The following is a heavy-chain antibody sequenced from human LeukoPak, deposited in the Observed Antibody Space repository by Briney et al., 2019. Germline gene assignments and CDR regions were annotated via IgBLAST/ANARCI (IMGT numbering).Heavy chain of an antibody. CDR2: ISSSYI. CDR1: GFTFSSYS. CDR3: ARNTVAADDY. Sequence: GGSLRLSCAASGFTFSSYSMNWVRQAPGKGLEWVSSISSSYIYYADSVKGRFTISRDNAKNSLYLQMNSLRAEDTAVYYCARNTVAADDYWGQGTLVTVSS. J-gene: IGHJ4*02. V-gene: IGHV3-21*01. D-gene: IGHD6-19*01.